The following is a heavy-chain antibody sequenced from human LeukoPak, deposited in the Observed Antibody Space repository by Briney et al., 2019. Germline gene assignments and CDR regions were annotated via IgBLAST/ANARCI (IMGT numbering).Heavy chain of an antibody. J-gene: IGHJ1*01. CDR2: INPNSGGT. CDR1: GYTFTGYY. CDR3: ARVGCSSTSCYEYFQH. D-gene: IGHD2-2*01. V-gene: IGHV1-2*02. Sequence: GASVKVSCKASGYTFTGYYMHWVRQAAGQGLEWIGWINPNSGGTNYAQKFQGRVTMTRDTSISTAYMELSRLRSDDTAVYYCARVGCSSTSCYEYFQHWGQGTLVTVSS.